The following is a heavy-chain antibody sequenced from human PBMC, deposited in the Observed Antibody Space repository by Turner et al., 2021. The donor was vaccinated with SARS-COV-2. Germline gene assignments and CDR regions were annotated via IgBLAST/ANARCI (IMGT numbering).Heavy chain of an antibody. V-gene: IGHV3-9*01. Sequence: EGQLVASGGGWVQPGASLRPSGAASGFIFDDYGMHWVRQPPGKGLEWFFGIIWSGDSLCYAASVRGRFTVSRDSAKNSFYLQLDSLRIEDTAFYYCAKDGDSGGNLDYFESWGQGTLVTVSS. CDR2: IIWSGDSL. CDR1: GFIFDDYG. J-gene: IGHJ4*02. D-gene: IGHD2-21*02. CDR3: AKDGDSGGNLDYFES.